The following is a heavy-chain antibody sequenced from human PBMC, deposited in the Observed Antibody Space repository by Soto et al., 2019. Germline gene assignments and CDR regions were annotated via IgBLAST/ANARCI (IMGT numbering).Heavy chain of an antibody. V-gene: IGHV1-69*04. CDR1: GGTFSSYT. CDR2: IIPILGIA. Sequence: SVKVSFKASGGTFSSYTISWVRQAPGQGLEWMGRIIPILGIANYAQKFQGRVTITADKSTSTAYMELSSLRSEDTAVYYCAREEGEGYFDYWGQGTLVTVSS. CDR3: AREEGEGYFDY. J-gene: IGHJ4*02.